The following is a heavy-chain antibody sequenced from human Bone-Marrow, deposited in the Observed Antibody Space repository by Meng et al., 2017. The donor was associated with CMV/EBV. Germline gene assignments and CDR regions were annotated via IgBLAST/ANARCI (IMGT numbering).Heavy chain of an antibody. V-gene: IGHV4-59*01. D-gene: IGHD3-16*01. CDR2: VYSTGSA. J-gene: IGHJ5*02. CDR3: ARVEGGDWFDP. Sequence: SETLSLTCTVSGGSINSYYFNWIRQPPGKGLEWIGHVYSTGSANYNPSLQSRVTISVDTSKNQFSLKLSSVTAADTAVYYCARVEGGDWFDPWGQGTLVTVSS. CDR1: GGSINSYY.